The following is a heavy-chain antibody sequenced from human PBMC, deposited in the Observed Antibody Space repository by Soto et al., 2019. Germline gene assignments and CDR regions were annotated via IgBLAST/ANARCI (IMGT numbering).Heavy chain of an antibody. CDR1: GDSISDSSYY. V-gene: IGHV4-39*07. J-gene: IGHJ4*02. CDR2: IYYSGST. CDR3: ARDTTTIFGVVPLDY. Sequence: QLQLQESGPGLVKPSETLSLTCSVSGDSISDSSYYWGWIRQPPGKGLEWIGTIYYSGSTNYNPSLKSRVTMSVDTSKNQFSLKLSSVTAADTAVYYCARDTTTIFGVVPLDYWGQGTLVTVSS. D-gene: IGHD3-3*01.